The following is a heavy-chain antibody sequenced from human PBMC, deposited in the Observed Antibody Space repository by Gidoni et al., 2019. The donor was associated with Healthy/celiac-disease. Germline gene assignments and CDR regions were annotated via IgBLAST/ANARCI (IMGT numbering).Heavy chain of an antibody. CDR1: GDTFSSYA. J-gene: IGHJ6*03. CDR3: ARESKVNSYYYYYMDV. V-gene: IGHV1-69*04. D-gene: IGHD1-20*01. Sequence: QVQLVQSGAEVKKPGSSVKVSCKASGDTFSSYAISWVRQAPGQGLEWMGRIIPILGIANYAQKYQGRVTITADKSTSTAYMELSSLRSEDTAVYYCARESKVNSYYYYYMDVWGKGTTVTVSS. CDR2: IIPILGIA.